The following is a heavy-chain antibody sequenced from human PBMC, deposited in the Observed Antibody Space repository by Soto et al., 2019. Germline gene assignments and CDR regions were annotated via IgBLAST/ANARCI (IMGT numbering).Heavy chain of an antibody. Sequence: LRLSSAASGFPFRTYAMSWVGQPPGKGLEWVSAISLGGDYTYYANSLKGRFTMSRDNSKNTLFLQMYSLRAEDTAVYYWAKEHYHDNRGYYIPFDYWGQGTQVTVSS. V-gene: IGHV3-23*01. CDR2: ISLGGDYT. D-gene: IGHD3-22*01. J-gene: IGHJ4*02. CDR3: AKEHYHDNRGYYIPFDY. CDR1: GFPFRTYA.